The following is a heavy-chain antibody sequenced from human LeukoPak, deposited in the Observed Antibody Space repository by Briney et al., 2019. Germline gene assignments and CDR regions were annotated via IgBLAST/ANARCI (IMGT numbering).Heavy chain of an antibody. CDR2: INPNSGGT. CDR3: ARGYSYGYVYYYMDV. Sequence: GASVKVSCKASGYTFTGYYMHWVRQAPGQGLEWMGWINPNSGGTNYAQKFQDRVTMTRDTSISTAYMELSRLRSDDTAVYYCARGYSYGYVYYYMDVWGKGTTVTVSS. J-gene: IGHJ6*03. V-gene: IGHV1-2*02. CDR1: GYTFTGYY. D-gene: IGHD5-18*01.